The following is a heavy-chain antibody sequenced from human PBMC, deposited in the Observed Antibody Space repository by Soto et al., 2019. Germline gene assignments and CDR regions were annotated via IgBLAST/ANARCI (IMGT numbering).Heavy chain of an antibody. CDR1: EFAFSSYT. Sequence: EVHLVESGAGLVKPGGSLRLSCAASEFAFSSYTMNWVRQAPGKGLEWVASISGSSSYLYYADSVKDRFTISRDNAKKSRFLQMNSLRAEDTAVYYCVRDSGYYDFWSGYYTDYYFDYWGQGTLVIVSS. V-gene: IGHV3-21*01. J-gene: IGHJ4*02. CDR2: ISGSSSYL. CDR3: VRDSGYYDFWSGYYTDYYFDY. D-gene: IGHD3-3*01.